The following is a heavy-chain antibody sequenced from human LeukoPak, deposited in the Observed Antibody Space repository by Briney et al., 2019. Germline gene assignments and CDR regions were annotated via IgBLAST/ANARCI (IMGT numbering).Heavy chain of an antibody. D-gene: IGHD2-2*01. V-gene: IGHV1-69*01. J-gene: IGHJ4*02. CDR3: ARVLCSSTSSYQDEFDY. CDR1: GGTFSSYA. CDR2: IIPIFGTA. Sequence: GSSVKVSCKASGGTFSSYAISWVRQAPGQGLEWMGGIIPIFGTANYAQKFQGRVTITADESTSTAYMELSSLRSEDTAVYYCARVLCSSTSSYQDEFDYWGQGTLVTVSS.